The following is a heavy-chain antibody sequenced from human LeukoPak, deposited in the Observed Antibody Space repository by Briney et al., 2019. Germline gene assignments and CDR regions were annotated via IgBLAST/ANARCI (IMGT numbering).Heavy chain of an antibody. CDR1: GGFISSGGYS. CDR3: ARGAYNYGSGSYYFDY. Sequence: PSETLSLTCAVSGGFISSGGYSWSWIRQPPGKGLEWIGYIYYSGSTYYNPSLKSRVTISVDTSKNQFSLKLSSVTAADTAVYYCARGAYNYGSGSYYFDYWGQGNLVIVSS. CDR2: IYYSGST. D-gene: IGHD3-10*01. V-gene: IGHV4-30-4*07. J-gene: IGHJ4*02.